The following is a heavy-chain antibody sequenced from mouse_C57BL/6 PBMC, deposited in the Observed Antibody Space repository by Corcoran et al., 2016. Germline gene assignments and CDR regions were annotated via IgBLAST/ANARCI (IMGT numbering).Heavy chain of an antibody. Sequence: QVQLQQSGPELVKPGASVKISCKASGYTFTDYYINWVKQRPGQGLEWIGWIFPGSGSTYYNEKFKGKATLTVDKSSSTAYMLLSSLTSEDSAFYFCANDYVNSYGVDYWGQGTTLTVSS. CDR1: GYTFTDYY. J-gene: IGHJ2*01. V-gene: IGHV1-75*01. D-gene: IGHD1-1*01. CDR3: ANDYVNSYGVDY. CDR2: IFPGSGST.